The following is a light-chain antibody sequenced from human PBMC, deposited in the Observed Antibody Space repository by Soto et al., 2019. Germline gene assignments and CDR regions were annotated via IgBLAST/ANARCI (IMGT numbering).Light chain of an antibody. CDR1: SSDVGGYNY. J-gene: IGLJ2*01. CDR3: SSYTSSSTRV. V-gene: IGLV2-14*01. Sequence: QSVLTQPASVSVSPGQSITISCTGTSSDVGGYNYVSWYQQHPGKAPKLMIYNVSNRPSGVSNRFSGSKSGNTASLTISGVQAEDEADYYCSSYTSSSTRVFGGGTKLTVL. CDR2: NVS.